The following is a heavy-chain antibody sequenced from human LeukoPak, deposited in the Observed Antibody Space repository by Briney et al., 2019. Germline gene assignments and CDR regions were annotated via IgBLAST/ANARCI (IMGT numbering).Heavy chain of an antibody. J-gene: IGHJ6*02. CDR2: INPSGGST. CDR1: GYTFTSYY. Sequence: ASVTVSCKASGYTFTSYYMHWVRQAPGQGLEWMGIINPSGGSTSYAQKFQGRVTMTRDTSTSTVYMELSSLRSEDTAVYYCARAYDILTGYQIYYYYGMDVWGQGTTVTVSS. D-gene: IGHD3-9*01. CDR3: ARAYDILTGYQIYYYYGMDV. V-gene: IGHV1-46*01.